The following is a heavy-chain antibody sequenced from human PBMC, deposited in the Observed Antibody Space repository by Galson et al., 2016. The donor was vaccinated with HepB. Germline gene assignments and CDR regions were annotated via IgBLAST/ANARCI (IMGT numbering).Heavy chain of an antibody. CDR1: GFPFNASA. V-gene: IGHV3-73*01. CDR2: IRSKPRNYAT. Sequence: SLRLSCAASGFPFNASAIHWVRQASGQGLEWVGRIRSKPRNYATTYGESVVGRFTISRNDSKRTAYLQLSSLKTEDTAIYYCARQWPGPTGTVPGYLGVDVWGQGTAVIVSS. J-gene: IGHJ6*02. CDR3: ARQWPGPTGTVPGYLGVDV. D-gene: IGHD3-10*01.